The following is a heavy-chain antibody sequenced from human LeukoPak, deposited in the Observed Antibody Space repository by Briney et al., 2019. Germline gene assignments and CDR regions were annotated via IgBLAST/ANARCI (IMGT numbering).Heavy chain of an antibody. CDR1: GYRFTNYW. CDR3: AASYYYDSRGRLYDYNMDV. CDR2: IYPGDSDN. V-gene: IGHV5-51*01. J-gene: IGHJ6*02. D-gene: IGHD3-22*01. Sequence: GESLKISCKGSGYRFTNYWIGWGRKMPGKGLEGMGIIYPGDSDNRYSPSFQGQVTFSVDKSISTAYLQWSSLKASDHATYYCAASYYYDSRGRLYDYNMDVWGQGTTVTVSS.